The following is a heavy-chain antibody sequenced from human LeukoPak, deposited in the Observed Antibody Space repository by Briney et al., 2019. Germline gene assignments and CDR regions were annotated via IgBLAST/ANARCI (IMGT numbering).Heavy chain of an antibody. CDR1: GFTFSSYA. CDR3: AKEDSFGSGSYYTPFDS. J-gene: IGHJ4*02. Sequence: GGSLRLSCAASGFTFSSYAMSWVRQAPGKELEWVSSIGGTSDVTYYADSVKGRFTISRDNSKNILYLQMNSLRAEDTALYYCAKEDSFGSGSYYTPFDSWGQGTLVTVSS. D-gene: IGHD3-10*01. V-gene: IGHV3-23*01. CDR2: IGGTSDVT.